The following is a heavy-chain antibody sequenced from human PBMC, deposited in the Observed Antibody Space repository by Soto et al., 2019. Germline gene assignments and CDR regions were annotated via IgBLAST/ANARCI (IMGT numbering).Heavy chain of an antibody. Sequence: QVQLQESGPGLVKPSQTLSLTCTVSGGSISSGGYYWSWIRQHPGKGLEWIGYIYYSGSTYYNPSLKSRVTISVDTSKNQFSLKLSSVTAADTAVYYCARKVAGGYYDSSGYYSAWFDPWGQGTLVTFSS. CDR3: ARKVAGGYYDSSGYYSAWFDP. J-gene: IGHJ5*02. D-gene: IGHD3-22*01. V-gene: IGHV4-31*03. CDR1: GGSISSGGYY. CDR2: IYYSGST.